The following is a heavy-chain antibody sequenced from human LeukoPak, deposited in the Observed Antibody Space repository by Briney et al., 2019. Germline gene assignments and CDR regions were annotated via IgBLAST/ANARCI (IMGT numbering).Heavy chain of an antibody. Sequence: PGGSLRLSCAASGFTFWMSWVRQAPGKGLEWVANIKQDGSVEYYVVSVKGRFTISRDNSKNTLYLQMNSLRAEDTAVYYCARDYGSGSYYNGLDYWGQGTLVIVSS. V-gene: IGHV3-7*01. CDR2: IKQDGSVE. D-gene: IGHD3-10*01. CDR1: GFTFW. J-gene: IGHJ4*02. CDR3: ARDYGSGSYYNGLDY.